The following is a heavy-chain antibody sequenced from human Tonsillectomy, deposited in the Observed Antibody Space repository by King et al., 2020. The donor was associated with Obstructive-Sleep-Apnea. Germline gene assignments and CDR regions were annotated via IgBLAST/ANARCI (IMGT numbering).Heavy chain of an antibody. CDR2: IYPGDSDT. V-gene: IGHV5-51*01. D-gene: IGHD2-15*01. CDR3: ARMAPGWSNGFDF. CDR1: GYNFTSYW. J-gene: IGHJ4*02. Sequence: QLVQSGADVKKPGQSLKISCKASGYNFTSYWIGWVRQMPGKGLEWMGIIYPGDSDTRYSPSFQGQVTISADKSISTAYLQWRSLKASDTAMYYCARMAPGWSNGFDFWGQGTLVTVSS.